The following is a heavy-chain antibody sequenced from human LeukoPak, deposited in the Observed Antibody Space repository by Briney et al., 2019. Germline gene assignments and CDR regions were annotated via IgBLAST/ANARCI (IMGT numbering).Heavy chain of an antibody. J-gene: IGHJ4*02. CDR3: ACECKSGYGLWG. CDR1: GFTFSSYS. V-gene: IGHV3-21*01. Sequence: PGGSLRLSCTASGFTFSSYSMNWVRQAPGKGLEWVSFITSSGDNIYYADSVKGRFTISRDNAENSLHLQMNSLRADATAVYYCACECKSGYGLWGWGEGTLLSVSS. CDR2: ITSSGDNI. D-gene: IGHD5-18*01.